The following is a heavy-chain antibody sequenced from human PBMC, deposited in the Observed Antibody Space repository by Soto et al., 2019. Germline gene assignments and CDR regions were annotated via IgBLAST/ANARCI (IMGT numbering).Heavy chain of an antibody. D-gene: IGHD6-13*01. CDR1: GGSISTYH. Sequence: PSETLSLTCSVSGGSISTYHWSWIRQAPGKGLEYIGYIYYTGSTHYNPSLKRRVTISVDTSKNQFSLKVRSVTAADTAVYYCARLRDSSNWYYYYMDVWGKGTTVTVS. CDR3: ARLRDSSNWYYYYMDV. V-gene: IGHV4-59*01. CDR2: IYYTGST. J-gene: IGHJ6*03.